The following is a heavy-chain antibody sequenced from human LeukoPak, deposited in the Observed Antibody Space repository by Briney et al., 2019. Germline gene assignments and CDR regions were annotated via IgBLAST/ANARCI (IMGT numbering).Heavy chain of an antibody. CDR1: GFTFSSYW. J-gene: IGHJ3*02. Sequence: GGSLRLSCAASGFTFSSYWMSWVRQAPGKGLEWVANIKQDGSEKYYVDSVKGRFTISRDNAKNSLYLQMNSLRAEDTAVYYCARYCSGGSCYSTYAFDIWGQGTMVTVSS. CDR2: IKQDGSEK. V-gene: IGHV3-7*01. D-gene: IGHD2-15*01. CDR3: ARYCSGGSCYSTYAFDI.